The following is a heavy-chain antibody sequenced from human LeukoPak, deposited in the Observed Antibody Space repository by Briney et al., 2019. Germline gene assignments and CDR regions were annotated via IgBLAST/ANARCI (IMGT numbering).Heavy chain of an antibody. V-gene: IGHV3-23*01. J-gene: IGHJ4*02. Sequence: GGSLRLSCAASGFTFDDYAMHWVRQAPGKGLEWVSTISGSGGRTYYADSVKGRFTISRDNSKNTLYLQMNSLRAEDTALYYCAKDLAARYQLLSSFDYWGQGTLVTVSS. CDR2: ISGSGGRT. D-gene: IGHD2-2*01. CDR1: GFTFDDYA. CDR3: AKDLAARYQLLSSFDY.